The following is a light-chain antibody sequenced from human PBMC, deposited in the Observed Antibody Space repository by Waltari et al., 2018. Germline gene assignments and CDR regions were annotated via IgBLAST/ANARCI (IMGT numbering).Light chain of an antibody. CDR3: QQYSTRPYT. Sequence: DILMTQSPATLSLSPADGVTLSCRASQWVSSNLPWYQQKPGQAPRLLIDGSCARATGVPARCSGSGSGRDFTLTISSLQSDDFALYHCQQYSTRPYTFGQGTKLEI. CDR2: GSC. V-gene: IGKV3-15*01. J-gene: IGKJ2*01. CDR1: QWVSSN.